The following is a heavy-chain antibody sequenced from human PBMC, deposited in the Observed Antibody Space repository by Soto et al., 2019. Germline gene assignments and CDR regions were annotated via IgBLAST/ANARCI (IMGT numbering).Heavy chain of an antibody. CDR3: DSATRPGLDTPLRAGVL. Sequence: LPRTCAGSGVTISPGGYSRSWIRQPPGPGLEWIGYIYHSGSTYYNPSLKSRVTISVDRSKNQFSLKLSSVTAADSAVYYCDSATRPGLDTPLRAGVLGG. D-gene: IGHD1-26*01. CDR1: GVTISPGGYS. CDR2: IYHSGST. V-gene: IGHV4-30-2*01. J-gene: IGHJ1*01.